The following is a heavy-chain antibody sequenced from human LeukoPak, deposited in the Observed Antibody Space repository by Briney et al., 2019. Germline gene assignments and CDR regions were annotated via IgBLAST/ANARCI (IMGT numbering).Heavy chain of an antibody. CDR1: GFTVSSNY. Sequence: GGSLRLSCGASGFTVSSNYMNWVRQAPGKGLEWVSVIYSGGSTYYADSVKGRFTISRDNSKNTLYLQMNSLRAEDTAVYYCARQGHYDFWSGYRLDYWGQGTLVTASS. V-gene: IGHV3-66*04. CDR3: ARQGHYDFWSGYRLDY. CDR2: IYSGGST. J-gene: IGHJ4*02. D-gene: IGHD3-3*01.